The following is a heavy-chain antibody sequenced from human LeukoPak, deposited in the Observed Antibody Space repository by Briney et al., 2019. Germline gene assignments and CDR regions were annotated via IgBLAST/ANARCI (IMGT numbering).Heavy chain of an antibody. V-gene: IGHV3-23*01. CDR1: GFTFSSFA. Sequence: PGRSLRLSCAASGFTFSSFAMSWVRQAPGKGLEWVSAIRGSDGSTYYADSVKGRFTISRDNSKNTLNLQMNSLRAEDTAVYYCAKDKRDGTTVVIDYWGQGTLVTVSS. CDR2: IRGSDGST. D-gene: IGHD4-23*01. CDR3: AKDKRDGTTVVIDY. J-gene: IGHJ4*02.